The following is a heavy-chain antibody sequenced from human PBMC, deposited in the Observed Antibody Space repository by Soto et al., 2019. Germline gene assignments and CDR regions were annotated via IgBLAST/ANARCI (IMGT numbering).Heavy chain of an antibody. J-gene: IGHJ6*02. Sequence: ASVKVSCKASGYTFTSYGITWVRQAPRQGLEWMGWISAYNGNTNYAQKLQGRVTMTTYTSTSTAYMELRSLRSEDTAVYYCARGTTSSGWSTVYYGMDVWGQGTTVTVS. D-gene: IGHD6-19*01. CDR2: ISAYNGNT. CDR3: ARGTTSSGWSTVYYGMDV. V-gene: IGHV1-18*01. CDR1: GYTFTSYG.